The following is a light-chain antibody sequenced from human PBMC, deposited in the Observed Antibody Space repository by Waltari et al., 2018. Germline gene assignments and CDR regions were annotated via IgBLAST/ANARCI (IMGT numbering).Light chain of an antibody. CDR3: QQYKSYKT. V-gene: IGKV1-5*03. J-gene: IGKJ1*01. CDR2: GAS. Sequence: DIQMTQSPSTLSASVGDTVITSCRASQSITTSLAWYQQKPGNAPDVLIHGASNLESGVPSRFSGSGSGTEFTLTISSLQPDDFATYYCQQYKSYKTFGQGTRVEIK. CDR1: QSITTS.